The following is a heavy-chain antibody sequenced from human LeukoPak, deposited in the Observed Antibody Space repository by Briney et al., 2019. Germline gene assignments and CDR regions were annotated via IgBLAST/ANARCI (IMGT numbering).Heavy chain of an antibody. CDR1: GGSISSSSYY. CDR3: ARGGRSKQLVLTRGGVCHY. J-gene: IGHJ4*02. Sequence: SETLSLTCTVSGGSISSSSYYWGWIRQPPGRGRAWMGSIDYSGITYSNPSLKGGATISVATSKKQFFLKLSAVTAGEPAVFYCARGGRSKQLVLTRGGVCHYWGQGTLVTVSS. D-gene: IGHD6-13*01. V-gene: IGHV4-39*01. CDR2: IDYSGIT.